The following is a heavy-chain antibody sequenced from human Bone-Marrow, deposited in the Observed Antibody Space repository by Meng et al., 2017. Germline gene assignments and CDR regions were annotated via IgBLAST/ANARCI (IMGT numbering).Heavy chain of an antibody. CDR1: GYTFTSYY. Sequence: QVQLVQAGAEVKKPGASVKVSCKASGYTFTSYYMHWVRQAPGQGFEWMGIINPSGGSTSCAQKFQGRVTMTRDTSTSTVYMELSSLRSEDTAVYYCARDRNSGEHTEYNWFDPWGQGTLVTVSS. CDR3: ARDRNSGEHTEYNWFDP. J-gene: IGHJ5*02. D-gene: IGHD4/OR15-4a*01. V-gene: IGHV1-46*01. CDR2: INPSGGST.